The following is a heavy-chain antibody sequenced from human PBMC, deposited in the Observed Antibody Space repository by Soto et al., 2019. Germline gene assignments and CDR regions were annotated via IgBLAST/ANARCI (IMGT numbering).Heavy chain of an antibody. V-gene: IGHV3-15*07. Sequence: GGSLRLSCAASGFTFSNAWMNWVRQAPGKGLEWVGRIKSKTDGGTTDYAAPVKGRFTISRDDSKNTLYLQMNSLKTEDTAVYYCTTSSCWYKAWHFGAFDIWGQGTMVTVSS. J-gene: IGHJ3*02. CDR2: IKSKTDGGTT. D-gene: IGHD6-19*01. CDR3: TTSSCWYKAWHFGAFDI. CDR1: GFTFSNAW.